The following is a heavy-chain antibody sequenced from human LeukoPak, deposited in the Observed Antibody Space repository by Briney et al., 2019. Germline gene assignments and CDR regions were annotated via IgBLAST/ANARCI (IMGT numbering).Heavy chain of an antibody. CDR2: ISSSGNTT. Sequence: GGSLRLSCAASGFTFSDNYMSWIRQAPGKGLEWVSYISSSGNTTYNAGSVKGRFSITRDNAKNSLYLQMNSLRAEDTAVYYCARDGGSAWFLDYWGQGTLVTVSS. D-gene: IGHD6-19*01. J-gene: IGHJ4*02. CDR1: GFTFSDNY. V-gene: IGHV3-11*04. CDR3: ARDGGSAWFLDY.